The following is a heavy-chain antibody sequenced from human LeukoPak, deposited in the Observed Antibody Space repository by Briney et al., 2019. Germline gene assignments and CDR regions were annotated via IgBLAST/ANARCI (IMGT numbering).Heavy chain of an antibody. CDR1: GYTFTSYD. Sequence: ASVKVSCKASGYTFTSYDINWVRQATGQGLEWMGWMNPNSGNTGYAQKFQGRVTMTRNTSISTAYMELSSLRSEDTAVYYCARVRTIGSGWAQKDFDYWGQGTLVTVSS. CDR3: ARVRTIGSGWAQKDFDY. J-gene: IGHJ4*02. D-gene: IGHD6-19*01. V-gene: IGHV1-8*01. CDR2: MNPNSGNT.